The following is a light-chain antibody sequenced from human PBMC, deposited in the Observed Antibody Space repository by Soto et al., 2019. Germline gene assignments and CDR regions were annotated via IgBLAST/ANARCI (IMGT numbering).Light chain of an antibody. Sequence: DIVMTQSPDSLAVSLGERATINCKSSQSVLYSSNNKNYLAWYQQKPGQPPKLLIYWASTRESGVPDRFSGSWSGTDFTRTISSLQAEDVAVYYCQQYYRTPLTFGGGTKVEIK. V-gene: IGKV4-1*01. CDR1: QSVLYSSNNKNY. J-gene: IGKJ4*01. CDR3: QQYYRTPLT. CDR2: WAS.